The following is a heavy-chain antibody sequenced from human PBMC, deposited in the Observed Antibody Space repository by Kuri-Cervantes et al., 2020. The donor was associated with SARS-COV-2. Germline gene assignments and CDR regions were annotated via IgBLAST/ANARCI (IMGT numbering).Heavy chain of an antibody. Sequence: GSLRLSCTVSGGSISSSNYYWDWIRQPPGKGLEWIGEIYHSGSTYYDPSLKSRVTISVDTSKNQFSLKLSSVTAADTAVYYCARDVYAHFDYWGQGTLVTVSS. J-gene: IGHJ4*02. CDR2: IYHSGST. CDR3: ARDVYAHFDY. D-gene: IGHD1-14*01. V-gene: IGHV4-39*07. CDR1: GGSISSSNYY.